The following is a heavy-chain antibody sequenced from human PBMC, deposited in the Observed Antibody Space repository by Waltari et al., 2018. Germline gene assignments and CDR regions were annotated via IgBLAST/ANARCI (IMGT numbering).Heavy chain of an antibody. CDR3: ARHRSRGYSYAQRAFDI. V-gene: IGHV4-34*01. CDR1: GGSFSGYY. Sequence: QVQLQQWGAGLLKPSETLSLTCAVYGGSFSGYYWSWIRQTPGKGLEWIGEINHSGSTNYNPSLKSRVTISVDTSKNQFSLKLSSVTAADTAVYYCARHRSRGYSYAQRAFDIWGQGTMVTVSS. CDR2: INHSGST. J-gene: IGHJ3*02. D-gene: IGHD5-18*01.